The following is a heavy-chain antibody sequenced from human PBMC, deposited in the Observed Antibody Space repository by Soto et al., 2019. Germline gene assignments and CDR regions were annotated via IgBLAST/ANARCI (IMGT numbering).Heavy chain of an antibody. V-gene: IGHV4-59*08. Sequence: SETLSLTCTVSGGSISSYYWSWIRQPPGKGLEWIGYIYYSGSTNYNPSLKSRVTISVDTSKNQFSLKLSSVTAADTAVYYCASYSSHPGEGGYYYYMDVWGKGTTVTVSS. CDR1: GGSISSYY. J-gene: IGHJ6*03. CDR3: ASYSSHPGEGGYYYYMDV. CDR2: IYYSGST. D-gene: IGHD2-15*01.